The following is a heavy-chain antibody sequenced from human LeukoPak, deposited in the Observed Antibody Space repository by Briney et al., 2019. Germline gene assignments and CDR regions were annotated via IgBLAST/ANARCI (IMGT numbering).Heavy chain of an antibody. CDR3: ARRWSSGYPAFDY. CDR1: GFTFSSYW. D-gene: IGHD5-12*01. CDR2: IKQDGSEK. J-gene: IGHJ4*02. Sequence: GGSLRLSCAASGFTFSSYWMSWVRQAPGKGLEWVANIKQDGSEKYYVDSVKGRFTISRDNAKNSLYLQMNSLRAEDTAVYYCARRWSSGYPAFDYWGQGTLVTVSS. V-gene: IGHV3-7*01.